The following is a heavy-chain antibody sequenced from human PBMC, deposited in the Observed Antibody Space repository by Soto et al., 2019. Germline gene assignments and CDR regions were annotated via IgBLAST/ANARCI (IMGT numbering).Heavy chain of an antibody. V-gene: IGHV3-23*01. J-gene: IGHJ6*02. Sequence: EVQLLESGGGLVQPGGSLRLSCAASGFTFSSYAMSWVRQAPGKGLEWVSAISGSGGSTYYADSVKGRFTISRDNSKNTLYLQMNSLRAEDTAVYYCAKRLGGELLRNAYYYYGMDVWGQGTTVTVSS. D-gene: IGHD1-26*01. CDR1: GFTFSSYA. CDR2: ISGSGGST. CDR3: AKRLGGELLRNAYYYYGMDV.